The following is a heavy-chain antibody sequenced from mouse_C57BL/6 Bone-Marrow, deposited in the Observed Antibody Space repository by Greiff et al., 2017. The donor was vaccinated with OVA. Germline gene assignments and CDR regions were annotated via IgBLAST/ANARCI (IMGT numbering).Heavy chain of an antibody. CDR2: IDPENGDT. J-gene: IGHJ3*01. D-gene: IGHD2-4*01. Sequence: VQLQQSGAEPVRPGASVKLSCTASGFNIKDDYMHWVKQRPEQGLAWIGWIDPENGDTEYASKFQGKATITADTSSNTAYLQLSSLTSEDTAVYYCTTEAYDYDEFAYWGQGTLVTVSA. CDR1: GFNIKDDY. V-gene: IGHV14-4*01. CDR3: TTEAYDYDEFAY.